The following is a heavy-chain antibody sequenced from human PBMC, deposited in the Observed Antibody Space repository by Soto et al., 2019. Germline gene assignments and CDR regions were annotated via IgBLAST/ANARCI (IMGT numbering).Heavy chain of an antibody. D-gene: IGHD3-10*01. CDR1: GYSFTSYW. CDR3: ARQEILWFGEVYWFDP. CDR2: FDPSDSYT. J-gene: IGHJ5*02. Sequence: GESLKISCKGSGYSFTSYWISWVRQMPGKGLEWMGRFDPSDSYTNYSPSFQGQVTISADKSISTAYLQWSSLKASDTAMYYCARQEILWFGEVYWFDPWGQGTLVTVSS. V-gene: IGHV5-10-1*01.